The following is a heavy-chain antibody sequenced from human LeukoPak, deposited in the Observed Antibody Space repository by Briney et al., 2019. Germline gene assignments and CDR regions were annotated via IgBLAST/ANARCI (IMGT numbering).Heavy chain of an antibody. V-gene: IGHV3-30*03. CDR1: GFTFSSYS. Sequence: GGSLRLSCAASGFTFSSYSMNWVRQAPGKGLEWVAVISYDGGNKYYADSVKGRFTISRDNSKNTLYLQMNSLRAEDTAVYYCARVPAGIAVAGTFDYWGQGTLVTVSS. D-gene: IGHD6-19*01. J-gene: IGHJ4*02. CDR3: ARVPAGIAVAGTFDY. CDR2: ISYDGGNK.